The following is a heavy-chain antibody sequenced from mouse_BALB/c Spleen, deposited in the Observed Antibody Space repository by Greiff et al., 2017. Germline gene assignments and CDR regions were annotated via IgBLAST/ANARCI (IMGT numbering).Heavy chain of an antibody. Sequence: VQLKESGPELVKPGASVKMSCKASGYTFTSYVMHWVKQKPGQGLEWIGYINPYNDGTKYNEKFKGKATLTSDKSSSTAYMELSSLTSEDSAVYYCVRSYDYDGYWYFDVWGAGTTVTVSS. J-gene: IGHJ1*01. V-gene: IGHV1-14*01. D-gene: IGHD2-4*01. CDR2: INPYNDGT. CDR1: GYTFTSYV. CDR3: VRSYDYDGYWYFDV.